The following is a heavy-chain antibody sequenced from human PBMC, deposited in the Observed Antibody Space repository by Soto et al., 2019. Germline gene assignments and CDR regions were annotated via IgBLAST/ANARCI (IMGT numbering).Heavy chain of an antibody. CDR3: AKGSLTTTLGPGGMYV. D-gene: IGHD3-3*01. CDR2: ISWNSASL. V-gene: IGHV3-9*01. CDR1: GLTFDDYA. Sequence: EVQLVESGGGSVQPGRSLRLSCAASGLTFDDYAMHWVRQAPGKGLEWVSGISWNSASLGYADSVKGRFTISRDNAKNSLYLQMNSLRVEDTAFYYCAKGSLTTTLGPGGMYVWGQGTTVTVSS. J-gene: IGHJ6*02.